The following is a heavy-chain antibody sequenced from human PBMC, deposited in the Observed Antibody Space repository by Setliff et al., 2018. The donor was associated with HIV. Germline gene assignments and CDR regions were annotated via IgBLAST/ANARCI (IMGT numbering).Heavy chain of an antibody. CDR2: ISNSNANT. V-gene: IGHV1-18*01. J-gene: IGHJ4*02. D-gene: IGHD1-7*01. CDR1: GYIFNTFG. CDR3: ARAGAARTTHFDY. Sequence: ASVKVSCKASGYIFNTFGITWVRQAPGQGLGWMGWISNSNANTNYAQEFQGRVTVTTDTSTSTAYMELRTLRSDDTAVYYCARAGAARTTHFDYWGQGTLVTVS.